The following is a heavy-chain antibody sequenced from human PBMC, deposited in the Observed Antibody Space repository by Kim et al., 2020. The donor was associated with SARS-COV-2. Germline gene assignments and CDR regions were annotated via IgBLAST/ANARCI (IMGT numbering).Heavy chain of an antibody. CDR3: ARRGVVATIDY. CDR1: GGSISSSSYY. V-gene: IGHV4-39*01. Sequence: SETLSLTCTVSGGSISSSSYYWGWNRQPPGKGLEWIGSIYYSGSTYYNPSLKSRVTISVDTSKNQFSLKLSSVTAADTAVYYCARRGVVATIDYWGQGTLVTVAS. J-gene: IGHJ4*02. D-gene: IGHD5-12*01. CDR2: IYYSGST.